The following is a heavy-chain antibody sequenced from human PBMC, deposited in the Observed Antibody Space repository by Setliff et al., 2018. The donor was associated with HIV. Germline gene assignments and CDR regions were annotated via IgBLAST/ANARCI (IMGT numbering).Heavy chain of an antibody. D-gene: IGHD6-13*01. CDR3: AILMTARGTWEYFQH. V-gene: IGHV1-69-2*01. CDR1: GYTFVDYY. CDR2: VDPEDGET. J-gene: IGHJ1*01. Sequence: ASVKVSCKASGYTFVDYYMHWVQQAPGKGLEWMGRVDPEDGETIYAEKFQGRLTITTDTSTDTGYMEMTKLRSEDTAVYYCAILMTARGTWEYFQHWGQGTLVTVPQ.